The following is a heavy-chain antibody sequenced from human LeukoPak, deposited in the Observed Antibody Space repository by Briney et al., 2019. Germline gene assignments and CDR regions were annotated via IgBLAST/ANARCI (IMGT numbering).Heavy chain of an antibody. CDR3: ARDSADVLLWFGEHSSWFDP. CDR1: GFTFSSYA. J-gene: IGHJ5*02. V-gene: IGHV3-30-3*01. D-gene: IGHD3-10*01. CDR2: ISYDGSNK. Sequence: QPGRSLRLSCAASGFTFSSYAMHWVRQAPGKGLEWVAVISYDGSNKYYADSVKGRFTISRDNSKNTLYLQMNSLRAEDTAVYYCARDSADVLLWFGEHSSWFDPWGQGTLVTVSS.